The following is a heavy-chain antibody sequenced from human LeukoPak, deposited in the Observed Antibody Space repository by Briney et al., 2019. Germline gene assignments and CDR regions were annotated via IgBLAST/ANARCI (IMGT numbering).Heavy chain of an antibody. CDR2: IYPGDSDT. CDR3: ATIILWPPEGFDY. CDR1: GYSFTSYW. V-gene: IGHV5-51*01. J-gene: IGHJ4*02. Sequence: GESLKISCKGSGYSFTSYWIGWVRQMPGKGLEWMGIIYPGDSDTRYSPSFQGQVTISADKSISTTYLQWSSLKASDTAMYYCATIILWPPEGFDYWGQGTLVTVSS. D-gene: IGHD2-21*01.